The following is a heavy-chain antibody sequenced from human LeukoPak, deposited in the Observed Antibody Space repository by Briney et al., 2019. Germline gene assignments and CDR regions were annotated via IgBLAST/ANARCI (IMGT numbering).Heavy chain of an antibody. Sequence: SETLSLTCTVSGGSISSYYWSWIRQPPGKGLEWIGYIYYSGSTNYNPSLKSRVTISVDTSKNQFSLKLSSVTAADTAVYYCATRGYSYDLDYWGQGTLVTVSS. CDR1: GGSISSYY. CDR2: IYYSGST. V-gene: IGHV4-59*12. D-gene: IGHD5-18*01. J-gene: IGHJ4*02. CDR3: ATRGYSYDLDY.